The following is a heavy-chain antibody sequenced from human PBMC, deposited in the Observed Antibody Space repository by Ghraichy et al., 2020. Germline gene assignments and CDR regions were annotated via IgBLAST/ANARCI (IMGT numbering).Heavy chain of an antibody. CDR3: ARGPYGDYIKYYYYYGMDV. V-gene: IGHV4-34*01. J-gene: IGHJ6*02. CDR1: GGSFSGYY. Sequence: GSLRLSCAVYGGSFSGYYWSWIRQPPGKGLEWIGEINHSGSTNYNPSLKSRVTISVDTSKNQFSLKLSSVTAADTAVYYCARGPYGDYIKYYYYYGMDVWGQGTTVTVSS. D-gene: IGHD4-17*01. CDR2: INHSGST.